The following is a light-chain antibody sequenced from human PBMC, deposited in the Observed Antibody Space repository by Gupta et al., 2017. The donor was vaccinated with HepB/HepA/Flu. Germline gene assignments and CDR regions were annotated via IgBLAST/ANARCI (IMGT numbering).Light chain of an antibody. CDR1: SSDVGNYNF. Sequence: QSAPTQPASVSGSPGQSITISCTGTSSDVGNYNFVSWFQQYPGKAPKLMICEVTKRPSGVSSRFSGSKSGNTASLTISGLQAEDEADYYCCSYAGSGTVIFGGGTKLTVL. CDR3: CSYAGSGTVI. CDR2: EVT. J-gene: IGLJ2*01. V-gene: IGLV2-23*02.